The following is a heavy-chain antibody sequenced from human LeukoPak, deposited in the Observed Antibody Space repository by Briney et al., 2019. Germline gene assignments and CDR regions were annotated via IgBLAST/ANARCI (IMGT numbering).Heavy chain of an antibody. V-gene: IGHV3-7*01. Sequence: GGSLRLSWADSGLTFSSYWMSWVRQAPGKGQEWVANIKQDGSEKYYVDSVKGRFTISRDNAKNSLYLQMNSLRAEDTAVYYCARDGRYCSSTSCSYFDYWGQGTLVTVSS. CDR2: IKQDGSEK. CDR3: ARDGRYCSSTSCSYFDY. J-gene: IGHJ4*02. CDR1: GLTFSSYW. D-gene: IGHD2-2*01.